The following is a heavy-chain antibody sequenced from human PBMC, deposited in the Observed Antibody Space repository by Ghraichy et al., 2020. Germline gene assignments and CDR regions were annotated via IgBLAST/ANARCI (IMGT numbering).Heavy chain of an antibody. CDR2: ISWNSGIE. Sequence: GGSLRLSCAASGFIFDEYAMHWVRQAPGKGLEWVSGISWNSGIEGYADSVKGRFTISRDNAKNSLYLQMNDLRIEDTAFYYCARVPQRQQWQINFDFWGQGILVTVSS. J-gene: IGHJ4*02. V-gene: IGHV3-9*01. D-gene: IGHD6-19*01. CDR3: ARVPQRQQWQINFDF. CDR1: GFIFDEYA.